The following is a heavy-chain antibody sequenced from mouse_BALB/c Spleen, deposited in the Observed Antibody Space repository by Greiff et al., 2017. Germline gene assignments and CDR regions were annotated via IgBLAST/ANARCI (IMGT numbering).Heavy chain of an antibody. CDR2: IDPSDSYT. CDR1: GYTFTSYW. Sequence: QVQLQQPGAELVKPGASVKLSCKASGYTFTSYWMHWVKQRPGQGLEWIGEIDPSDSYTNYNQKFKGKATLTVDKSSSTAYMQLSSLTSEDSAVYYCARDSSGYGFAYWGQGTLVTVSA. J-gene: IGHJ3*01. D-gene: IGHD3-2*01. V-gene: IGHV1-69*02. CDR3: ARDSSGYGFAY.